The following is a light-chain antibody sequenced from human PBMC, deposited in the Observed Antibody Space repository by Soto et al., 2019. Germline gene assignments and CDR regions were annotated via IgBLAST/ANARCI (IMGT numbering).Light chain of an antibody. J-gene: IGKJ1*01. Sequence: DIVMTQSPLSLPVTPGEPASISCRSSQSLLLSNGYNYLDWYLQKPGQSPQLLIYLGSYRASGVPDRFSGSGSGTYFTLTITSLQPEDFATYYCLQDFRYPRTFGQGTKVDIK. CDR3: LQDFRYPRT. CDR1: QSLLLSNGYNY. CDR2: LGS. V-gene: IGKV2-28*01.